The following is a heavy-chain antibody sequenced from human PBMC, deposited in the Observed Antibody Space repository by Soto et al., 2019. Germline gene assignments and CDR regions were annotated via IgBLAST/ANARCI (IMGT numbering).Heavy chain of an antibody. D-gene: IGHD6-19*01. CDR2: IVPIFGTT. Sequence: QVQLVQSGAAVKKPGSSVKVSCKVSGGTFSNYAIDWVRLAPGHGLEWMGGIVPIFGTTYYTQKFQGRARSIAYDSTCTGMLGMCSLRSEDTAIYFCARVEAVAGLYNYDGLYVWGQGTAVTVSS. CDR3: ARVEAVAGLYNYDGLYV. J-gene: IGHJ6*02. V-gene: IGHV1-69*12. CDR1: GGTFSNYA.